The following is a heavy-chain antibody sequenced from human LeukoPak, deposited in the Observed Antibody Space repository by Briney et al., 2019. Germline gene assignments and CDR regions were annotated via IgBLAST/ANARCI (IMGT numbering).Heavy chain of an antibody. CDR1: GGSFSGYY. CDR3: ARRGLSTYYYDSSGYRNFDY. Sequence: SETLSLTCAVYGGSFSGYYWSWIRQPPGKGLEWIGEINHSGSTNYNPSLKSRVTIPVDTSKNQFSLKLSSVTAADTAVYYCARRGLSTYYYDSSGYRNFDYWGQGTLVTVSS. V-gene: IGHV4-34*01. CDR2: INHSGST. D-gene: IGHD3-22*01. J-gene: IGHJ4*02.